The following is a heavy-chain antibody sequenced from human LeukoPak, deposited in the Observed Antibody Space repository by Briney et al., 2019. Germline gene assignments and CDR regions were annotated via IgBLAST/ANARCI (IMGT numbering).Heavy chain of an antibody. CDR2: IYPDDSDT. D-gene: IGHD1-26*01. J-gene: IGHJ4*02. V-gene: IGHV5-51*01. CDR1: GYSFTSYW. Sequence: GESLKISCKGSGYSFTSYWIGWVRQMPGKDLEWMGIIYPDDSDTRYSPSFQGQVTISADKSITTAYLQWSSVKASDTAMYYCARHERSGNYFDYWGQGTLVTVSS. CDR3: ARHERSGNYFDY.